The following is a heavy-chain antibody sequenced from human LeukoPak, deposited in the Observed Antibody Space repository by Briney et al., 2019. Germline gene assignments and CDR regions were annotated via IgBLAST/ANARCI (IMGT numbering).Heavy chain of an antibody. V-gene: IGHV4-59*08. Sequence: SETLSLTCTVSGGSISSYYWSWIRQPPGKGLEWIGYIYYSGSTNYNPSLKSRVTISVDTSKNQFSLKLSSVTAADTAVYYCARRRLTMANPTTLDAFDIWGQGTMVTVSS. CDR3: ARRRLTMANPTTLDAFDI. CDR2: IYYSGST. J-gene: IGHJ3*02. CDR1: GGSISSYY. D-gene: IGHD3-10*01.